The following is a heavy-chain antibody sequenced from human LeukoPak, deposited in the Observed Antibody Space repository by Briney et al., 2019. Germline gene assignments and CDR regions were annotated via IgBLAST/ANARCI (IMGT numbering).Heavy chain of an antibody. CDR1: GVSLTDYY. CDR2: VSPDGYS. D-gene: IGHD2-8*01. J-gene: IGHJ5*02. V-gene: IGHV4-34*01. Sequence: SETLSLTCAVSGVSLTDYYWSWIRQSPGKGLEWIGEVSPDGYSKYNPSLKSRLSMSVDRSENQLSLRLSSVTAADTAIYYCARKRCGSRPEICYNHWAQGSLVTVSS. CDR3: ARKRCGSRPEICYNH.